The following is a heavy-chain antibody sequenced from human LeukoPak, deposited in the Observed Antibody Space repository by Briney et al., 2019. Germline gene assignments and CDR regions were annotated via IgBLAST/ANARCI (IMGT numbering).Heavy chain of an antibody. CDR3: ARDPGVIRGPHYFDY. CDR1: GFTFSSYG. J-gene: IGHJ4*02. V-gene: IGHV3-33*01. CDR2: IWYDGSNK. Sequence: GRSLRLSCAASGFTFSSYGMHWVRQAPGKGLEWVAVIWYDGSNKYYADSVKGRFTISRDNSKNTLYLQMNSLRAEDTAVYYCARDPGVIRGPHYFDYWGQGTLVTVSS. D-gene: IGHD2-21*01.